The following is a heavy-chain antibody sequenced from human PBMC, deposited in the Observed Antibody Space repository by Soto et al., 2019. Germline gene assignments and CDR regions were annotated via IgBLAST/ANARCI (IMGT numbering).Heavy chain of an antibody. CDR2: IKDDGSNL. CDR1: GFTFSTYW. Sequence: PGGSLRLSCAASGFTFSTYWMHWVRQVPGKGLVWVALIKDDGSNLYYADSVKGRFTISRDNSKNTLYLQMNSLRAEDTAVYYCAKGYSSSWSDFDYWGQGTLVTVSS. D-gene: IGHD6-13*01. CDR3: AKGYSSSWSDFDY. J-gene: IGHJ4*02. V-gene: IGHV3-30*18.